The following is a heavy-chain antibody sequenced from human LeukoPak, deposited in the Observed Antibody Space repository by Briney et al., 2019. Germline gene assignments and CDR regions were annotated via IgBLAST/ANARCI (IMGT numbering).Heavy chain of an antibody. CDR3: ARLGAGSGWPFDY. Sequence: SCKASGYTFTGYYMHWIRQPPGKGLEWIGSISHIGNTYDNPSLRSRVTISVDTSKNQFSLKLTSVTAADTAVYYCARLGAGSGWPFDYWGQGTLVTVSS. J-gene: IGHJ4*02. V-gene: IGHV4-38-2*02. CDR1: GYTFTGYY. D-gene: IGHD6-19*01. CDR2: ISHIGNT.